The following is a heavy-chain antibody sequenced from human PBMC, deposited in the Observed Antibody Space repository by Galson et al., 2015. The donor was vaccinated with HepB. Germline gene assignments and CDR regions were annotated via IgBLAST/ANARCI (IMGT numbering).Heavy chain of an antibody. Sequence: SLRLSCAASGFTFSSYSMNWVRQAPGKGLEWVSSISSSSSYIYYADSVKGRFTISRDNAKNSLYLQMNSLRAEDTAVYYCARGSIAARHGVVVVAAIGVYFDYWGQGTLVTVSS. J-gene: IGHJ4*02. CDR1: GFTFSSYS. D-gene: IGHD2-15*01. CDR2: ISSSSSYI. CDR3: ARGSIAARHGVVVVAAIGVYFDY. V-gene: IGHV3-21*01.